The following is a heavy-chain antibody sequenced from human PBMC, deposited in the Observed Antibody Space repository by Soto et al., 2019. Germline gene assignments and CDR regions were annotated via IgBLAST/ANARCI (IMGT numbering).Heavy chain of an antibody. J-gene: IGHJ5*02. D-gene: IGHD2-2*02. Sequence: QVQLVQSGAEVKKPGASVKVSCKASGYSFSTYDINWVRQAAGQGLEWVGGAYPKSGNTDYAQRFRGRVTMTSNTSISTAYMELSALTPEDTAVYYCARPYCDSTSCYTDWFDPWGQGTLVTVSS. CDR1: GYSFSTYD. CDR2: AYPKSGNT. CDR3: ARPYCDSTSCYTDWFDP. V-gene: IGHV1-8*01.